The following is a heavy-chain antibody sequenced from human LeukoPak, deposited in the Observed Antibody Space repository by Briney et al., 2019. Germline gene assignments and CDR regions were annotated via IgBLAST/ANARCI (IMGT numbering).Heavy chain of an antibody. D-gene: IGHD2/OR15-2a*01. Sequence: SVKVSCKASGGTFSSYAISWVRQAPGQGLEWMGGIFPIFGTANYAQKFQGRVTITTDESTSTAYMELSSLRSEDTAVYYCAGQFPGGLIGLDVWGKGTTVTVSS. CDR1: GGTFSSYA. CDR2: IFPIFGTA. CDR3: AGQFPGGLIGLDV. V-gene: IGHV1-69*05. J-gene: IGHJ6*04.